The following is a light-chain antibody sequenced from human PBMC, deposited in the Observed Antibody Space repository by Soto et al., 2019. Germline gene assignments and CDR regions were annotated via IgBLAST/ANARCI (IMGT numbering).Light chain of an antibody. CDR2: DGF. CDR1: QSINNW. CDR3: QQYKRYSLT. V-gene: IGKV1-5*01. Sequence: DIQMTQSPSTLSASVGDRVTITCRASQSINNWLAWYQQKPGKAPKLLIYDGFSLESGVPLRFSGSGFGTEFTLTISSLLPDDSANYYCQQYKRYSLTFGGGTKVEIK. J-gene: IGKJ4*01.